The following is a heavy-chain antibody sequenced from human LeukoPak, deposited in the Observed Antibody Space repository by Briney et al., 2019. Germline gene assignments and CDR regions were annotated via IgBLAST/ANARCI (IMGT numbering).Heavy chain of an antibody. CDR3: ARDPGSSSWPYYYYYYMDV. CDR1: GFTFSSYW. J-gene: IGHJ6*03. Sequence: GGSLRLSCAASGFTFSSYWMTWVRQAPGKGLEWVANIKQDGSEKYYVDSVKGRLTISRDNAKNSLYLQMNGLRAEDTAVYYCARDPGSSSWPYYYYYYMDVWGKGTTVTVSS. CDR2: IKQDGSEK. V-gene: IGHV3-7*01. D-gene: IGHD6-13*01.